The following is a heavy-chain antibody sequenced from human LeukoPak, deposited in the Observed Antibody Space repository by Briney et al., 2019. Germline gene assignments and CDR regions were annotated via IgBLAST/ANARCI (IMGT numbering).Heavy chain of an antibody. Sequence: ASVKVSCKASGYTFSSYGISWVRQAPGQGLEWMGWISAYNGNISYIQKFQGRVTMTTDTYTSTAYMELRSLRSDDTAVYYCAREHGSGSYYNPVGFDYWGQGTLVTVSS. CDR3: AREHGSGSYYNPVGFDY. V-gene: IGHV1-18*01. CDR1: GYTFSSYG. D-gene: IGHD3-10*01. CDR2: ISAYNGNI. J-gene: IGHJ4*02.